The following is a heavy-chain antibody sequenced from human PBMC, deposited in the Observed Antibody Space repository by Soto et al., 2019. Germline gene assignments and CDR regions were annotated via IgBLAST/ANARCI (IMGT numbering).Heavy chain of an antibody. V-gene: IGHV3-30-3*01. D-gene: IGHD3-3*01. Sequence: GGSLRLSCAASGFTFSSYAMHWVRQAPGKGLEWVAVISYDGSNKYYADSVKGRFTISRDNSKNTLYLQMNSLRAEDTAVYYCARDRHYDFWSGYPRNSYYYYGMDVWGQGTTVTVSS. CDR3: ARDRHYDFWSGYPRNSYYYYGMDV. CDR1: GFTFSSYA. J-gene: IGHJ6*02. CDR2: ISYDGSNK.